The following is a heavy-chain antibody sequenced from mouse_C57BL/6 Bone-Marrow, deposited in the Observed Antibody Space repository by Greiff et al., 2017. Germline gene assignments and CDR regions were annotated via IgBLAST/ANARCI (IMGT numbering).Heavy chain of an antibody. CDR1: GYAFTNYL. D-gene: IGHD1-1*01. J-gene: IGHJ3*01. CDR2: INPGSGGT. V-gene: IGHV1-54*01. Sequence: QLQQSGAELVRPGTSVKVSCKASGYAFTNYLIEWVKQRPGQGLEWIGVINPGSGGTNYNEKFKGKATLTADKSSSTAYMQLSSLTSEDSAVYFCARYYGAWFAYWGQGTLVTVSA. CDR3: ARYYGAWFAY.